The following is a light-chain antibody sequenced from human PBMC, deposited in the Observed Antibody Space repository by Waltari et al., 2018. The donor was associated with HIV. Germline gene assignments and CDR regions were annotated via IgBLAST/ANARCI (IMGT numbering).Light chain of an antibody. CDR1: LAASAS. CDR2: EVT. CDR3: TSYVSSATPV. J-gene: IGLJ6*01. Sequence: QSALTQPASVSGSPGPSTTISCDLAASASVSWYQRHPGKAPKVILYEVTNRPSGLSNRFSGSKSGNTATLTISGLQPEDEADYFCTSYVSSATPVFGRGTKVTVL. V-gene: IGLV2-14*01.